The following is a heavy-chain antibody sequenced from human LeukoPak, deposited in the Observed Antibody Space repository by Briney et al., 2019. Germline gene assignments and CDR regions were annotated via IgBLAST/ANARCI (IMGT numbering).Heavy chain of an antibody. J-gene: IGHJ4*02. CDR1: EFSVRSNY. CDR2: IYSDGST. CDR3: ASYGGNSDFDY. Sequence: GGSLRLSCAASEFSVRSNYMSWVRQAPGKGLEWVSVIYSDGSTHFADSVKGRFTISRHNSKNTLYLQMNSLRAEDTAVYYCASYGGNSDFDYWGQGTLVTVSS. D-gene: IGHD4-23*01. V-gene: IGHV3-53*01.